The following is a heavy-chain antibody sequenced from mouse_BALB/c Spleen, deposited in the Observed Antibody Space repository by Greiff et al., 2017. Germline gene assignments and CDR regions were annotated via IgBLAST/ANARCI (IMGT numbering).Heavy chain of an antibody. J-gene: IGHJ2*01. CDR3: ARSYYGNSYYFDY. CDR2: IYPGGGYT. Sequence: VQRVESGAELVRPGTSVKISCKASGYTFTNYWLGWVKQRPGHGLEWIGDIYPGGGYTNYNEKFKGKATLTADTSSSTAYMQLSSLTSEDSAVYFCARSYYGNSYYFDYWGQGTTLTVSS. V-gene: IGHV1-63*02. D-gene: IGHD2-10*01. CDR1: GYTFTNYW.